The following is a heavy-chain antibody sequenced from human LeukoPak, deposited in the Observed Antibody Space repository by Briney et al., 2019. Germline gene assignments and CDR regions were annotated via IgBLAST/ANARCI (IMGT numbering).Heavy chain of an antibody. CDR2: IYPGDSDT. CDR1: GYSFTSYW. V-gene: IGHV5-51*01. J-gene: IGHJ4*02. CDR3: ARLQYLSPDNYFDY. Sequence: GESLKTSCEGSGYSFTSYWIGWVRQMPGRGLEWMGIIYPGDSDTTYSPSFQGQVTISADKSFTTAYLQWSSLTASDTAIYYCARLQYLSPDNYFDYWGQGTLVTVSS. D-gene: IGHD5-24*01.